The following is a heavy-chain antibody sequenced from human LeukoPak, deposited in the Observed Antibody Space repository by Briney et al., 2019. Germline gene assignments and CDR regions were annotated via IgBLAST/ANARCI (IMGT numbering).Heavy chain of an antibody. CDR1: GGSISSSNYY. CDR2: IFYSGSS. V-gene: IGHV4-39*01. D-gene: IGHD2-2*01. Sequence: SETLSLTCTVSGGSISSSNYYWGWIRQPPEKGLEWIGNIFYSGSSYYNPSLKSRVTISVDTSKSQFSLKLSSVTAADTAVYYCARHVTSSNLPVGYYYGLDVWGQGTTVTVSS. CDR3: ARHVTSSNLPVGYYYGLDV. J-gene: IGHJ6*02.